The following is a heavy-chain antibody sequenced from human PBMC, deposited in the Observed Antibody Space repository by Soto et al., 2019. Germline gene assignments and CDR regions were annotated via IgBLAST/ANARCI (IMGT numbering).Heavy chain of an antibody. V-gene: IGHV1-69*13. CDR2: IIPIFGTA. CDR1: GGTFSSYA. J-gene: IGHJ6*02. D-gene: IGHD3-3*01. CDR3: ARASDFWSGYYSSWDYYGMDV. Sequence: SVKVSCKASGGTFSSYAISWVRQAPGQGLEWMGGIIPIFGTANYAQKFQGRVTITADESTSTAYMELSSLRSEDTAVYYCARASDFWSGYYSSWDYYGMDVWGQGTTVTVSS.